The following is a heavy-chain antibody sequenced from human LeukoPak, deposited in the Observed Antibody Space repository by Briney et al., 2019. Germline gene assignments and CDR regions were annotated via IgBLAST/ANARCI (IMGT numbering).Heavy chain of an antibody. J-gene: IGHJ6*02. CDR2: IYYSGST. D-gene: IGHD6-19*01. V-gene: IGHV4-59*08. CDR3: ARLEGGWHDNGMDV. Sequence: SETLSLTCPVSGGSISSYYWSWIRQPPGKGLEWIGYIYYSGSTNYNPSLKSRVTISVDTSKNQFSLKLSSVTAADTAVYYCARLEGGWHDNGMDVWGQGTTVTVSS. CDR1: GGSISSYY.